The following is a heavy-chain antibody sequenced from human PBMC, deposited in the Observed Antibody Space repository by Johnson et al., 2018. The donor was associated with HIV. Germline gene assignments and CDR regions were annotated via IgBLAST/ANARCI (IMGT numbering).Heavy chain of an antibody. J-gene: IGHJ3*02. CDR3: AISIPSPGWGDAFDI. Sequence: QVQLVESGGGVVQPGRSLRLSCAASGFTFSSYAMHWVRQAPGKGLEWVAVISFDGGAIYYADSVEGRFTISRDNSKNTLYLQMNSLKSEDTAVYYCAISIPSPGWGDAFDIWGQGTMVTVSS. CDR1: GFTFSSYA. D-gene: IGHD3-16*01. V-gene: IGHV3-30-3*01. CDR2: ISFDGGAI.